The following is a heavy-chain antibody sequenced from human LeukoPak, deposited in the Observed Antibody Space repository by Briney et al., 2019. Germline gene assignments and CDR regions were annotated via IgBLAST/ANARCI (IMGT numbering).Heavy chain of an antibody. J-gene: IGHJ4*02. CDR1: GYTFTSNY. Sequence: GASVKVSCKASGYTFTSNYIHWVRQAPGQGLEWMGMIYPRDGSTSYAQKFQGRVTVTRDTSTSTVHMELSGLRSEGTAVYYCVREGSVTEEPNFDYWGQGTLVTVSS. CDR3: VREGSVTEEPNFDY. D-gene: IGHD3-10*01. CDR2: IYPRDGST. V-gene: IGHV1-46*01.